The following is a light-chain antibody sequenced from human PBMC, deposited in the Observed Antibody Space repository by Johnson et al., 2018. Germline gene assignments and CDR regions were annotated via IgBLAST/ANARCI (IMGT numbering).Light chain of an antibody. Sequence: QSVLTQPPSVSAAPGQKVTISCSGSSSNIGNNYVSWYQQLPGTAPKLLIYENNKRPSGIPDRFSGSKSGTSATLGITGLPTGDEADYYCGTWDGSLRAGNVFGTGTKVTVL. CDR2: ENN. J-gene: IGLJ1*01. V-gene: IGLV1-51*02. CDR1: SSNIGNNY. CDR3: GTWDGSLRAGNV.